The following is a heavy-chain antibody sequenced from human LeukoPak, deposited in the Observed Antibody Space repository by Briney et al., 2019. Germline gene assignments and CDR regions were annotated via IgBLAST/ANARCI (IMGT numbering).Heavy chain of an antibody. CDR1: GYTFTSYY. V-gene: IGHV1-46*01. J-gene: IGHJ4*02. Sequence: GASVKVPCKASGYTFTSYYMHWVRQAPGQGLEWMGIINPNGGSTSYAQKFQGRVTMTRDTSTSTVYMELSSLRSEDTAVYYCARGPSLWFGELLGLLWYWGQGTLVTVSS. CDR3: ARGPSLWFGELLGLLWY. D-gene: IGHD3-10*01. CDR2: INPNGGST.